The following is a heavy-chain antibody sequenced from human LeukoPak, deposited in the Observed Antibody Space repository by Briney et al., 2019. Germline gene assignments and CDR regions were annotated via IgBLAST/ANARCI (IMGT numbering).Heavy chain of an antibody. CDR2: INPISGTA. V-gene: IGHV1-69*13. Sequence: ASVKVSCKASGDSINTYTINWVRQAPGQGLEWMGGINPISGTANYAQKFQGKVTITADESTSTAYMELSSLRSEDTAVYYCARDKFLEWSSEFYGMDVWGQGTTVMVSS. D-gene: IGHD3-3*01. CDR3: ARDKFLEWSSEFYGMDV. J-gene: IGHJ6*02. CDR1: GDSINTYT.